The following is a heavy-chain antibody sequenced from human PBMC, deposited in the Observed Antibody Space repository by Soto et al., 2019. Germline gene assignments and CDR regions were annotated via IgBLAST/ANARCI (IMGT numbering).Heavy chain of an antibody. D-gene: IGHD2-21*02. CDR2: IYWDDDK. CDR1: GFSLSTGGLG. J-gene: IGHJ6*02. Sequence: QITLKESGPPLVKPTQTLTLTCTFSGFSLSTGGLGVGWIRQPPGEALEWLALIYWDDDKRYSPSLRSRLTITKDTSKNQVVLIMTNMDPVDTATYYCVHSRCGGDCLRSYSSHYSYGMDVWGQGTTVTVSS. V-gene: IGHV2-5*02. CDR3: VHSRCGGDCLRSYSSHYSYGMDV.